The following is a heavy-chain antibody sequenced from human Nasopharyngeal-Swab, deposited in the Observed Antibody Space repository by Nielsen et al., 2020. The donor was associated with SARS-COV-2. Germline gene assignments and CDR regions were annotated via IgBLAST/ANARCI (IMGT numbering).Heavy chain of an antibody. D-gene: IGHD6-6*01. CDR3: ARGIAARSWFDP. Sequence: SSVKVSCKASGGTFSSYAISWVRQAPGQGLEWMGGIIPIFGTANYAQKFQGRVTITADESTSTAYMELSSLRSEDTAVYYCARGIAARSWFDPWGQGTLVTVSS. CDR2: IIPIFGTA. J-gene: IGHJ5*02. CDR1: GGTFSSYA. V-gene: IGHV1-69*13.